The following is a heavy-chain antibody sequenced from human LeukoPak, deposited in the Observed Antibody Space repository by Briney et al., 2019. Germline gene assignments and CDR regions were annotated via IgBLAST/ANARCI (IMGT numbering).Heavy chain of an antibody. Sequence: PGRSLRLSCAASGFSFSAFSMHWVRQAPGKGLQWVAVMSYDGSNIYYADSVKGRFTISRDNSKNTLYLQMNSLRAEDTAVYYCARVYTTGWSLPFDSWGQGTLVTVSS. V-gene: IGHV3-30-3*01. D-gene: IGHD1-1*01. CDR2: MSYDGSNI. CDR1: GFSFSAFS. CDR3: ARVYTTGWSLPFDS. J-gene: IGHJ4*02.